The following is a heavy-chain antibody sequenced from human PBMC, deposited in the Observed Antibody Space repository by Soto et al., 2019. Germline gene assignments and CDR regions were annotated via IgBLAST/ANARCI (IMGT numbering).Heavy chain of an antibody. D-gene: IGHD6-19*01. CDR1: GFSLANYP. Sequence: GGSLRLSCVASGFSLANYPMNWVRQTPGKGLEWISYSSPRGDTIYYADSVEGRFTISRDNARNSLSLHMSSLRDEDSALYYCAKGPHNIVGWPYYFESWGQGVPVTVSS. V-gene: IGHV3-48*02. CDR3: AKGPHNIVGWPYYFES. J-gene: IGHJ4*02. CDR2: SSPRGDTI.